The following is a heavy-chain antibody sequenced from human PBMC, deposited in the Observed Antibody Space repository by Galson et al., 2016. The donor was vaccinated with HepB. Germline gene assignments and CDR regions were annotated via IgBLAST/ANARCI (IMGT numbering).Heavy chain of an antibody. CDR3: THIATYYHGSTTYYVLDH. V-gene: IGHV2-5*01. CDR1: DFSFTTNGVG. J-gene: IGHJ4*02. D-gene: IGHD3-10*01. CDR2: IYWNDNR. Sequence: PALVKPTQTLTLTCTFSDFSFTTNGVGVGWIRQPPGKALEWLALIYWNDNRDYSPPLKSRLTITKDTSKNQVALTMANMDPVDTATYYCTHIATYYHGSTTYYVLDHWGQGFPVTVSS.